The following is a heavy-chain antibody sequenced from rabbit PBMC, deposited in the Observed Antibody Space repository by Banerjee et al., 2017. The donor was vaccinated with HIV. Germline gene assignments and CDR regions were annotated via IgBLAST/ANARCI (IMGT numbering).Heavy chain of an antibody. CDR2: INTSSGNI. CDR3: VRGSIHL. J-gene: IGHJ4*01. Sequence: QEQLEESGGGLVKPEGSLTLTCKASGFSFSNNYVMCWVRQAPGKGLEWIACINTSSGNIVYATWAKGRFTISKASWTTVTLQMTSLTAADTATYFCVRGSIHLWGPGTLVTVS. CDR1: GFSFSNNYV. V-gene: IGHV1S45*01. D-gene: IGHD1-1*01.